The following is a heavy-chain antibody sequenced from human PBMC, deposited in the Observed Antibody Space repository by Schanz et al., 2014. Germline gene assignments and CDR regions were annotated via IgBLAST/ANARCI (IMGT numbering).Heavy chain of an antibody. V-gene: IGHV3-23*01. Sequence: EVQLLESGGGLVQPGGSLRLSCAASGFTFSSYAMSWVRQAPGKGLEWVSRIKSDGSSTSYADSVKGRFTISRDNSKSTLYLQMNSLRAEDTAVYYCAKDGPGGSGSYSADGGMDVWGQGTTVTVSS. J-gene: IGHJ6*02. CDR2: IKSDGSST. D-gene: IGHD3-10*01. CDR3: AKDGPGGSGSYSADGGMDV. CDR1: GFTFSSYA.